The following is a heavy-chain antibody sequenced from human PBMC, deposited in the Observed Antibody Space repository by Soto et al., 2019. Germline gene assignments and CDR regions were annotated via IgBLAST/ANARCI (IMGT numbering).Heavy chain of an antibody. CDR2: MNPNSGNT. V-gene: IGHV1-8*01. Sequence: ASVKVSCKASGFTFTSYEINWVRQATGQGLEWMGWMNPNSGNTGYAQKFQGRVTMTRNTSISTAYMELSSLRSEDTAVYYCARGPIVVAATSDYWGQGTLVTVS. CDR3: ARGPIVVAATSDY. CDR1: GFTFTSYE. J-gene: IGHJ4*02. D-gene: IGHD2-15*01.